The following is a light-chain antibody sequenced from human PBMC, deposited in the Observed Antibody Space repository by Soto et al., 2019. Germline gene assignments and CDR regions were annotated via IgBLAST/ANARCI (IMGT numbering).Light chain of an antibody. J-gene: IGLJ2*01. CDR3: AAWDDSLSGHVV. CDR1: SSNIGSNY. V-gene: IGLV1-47*02. Sequence: QAVLTQPPSASGTPGQSVTISCSGSSSNIGSNYVYWYQQLPGTAPKLLIYSNNQRPSGVPDRFSGSKFGSSASLAISGLRSEDEADYYCAAWDDSLSGHVVFGGGTKLTVL. CDR2: SNN.